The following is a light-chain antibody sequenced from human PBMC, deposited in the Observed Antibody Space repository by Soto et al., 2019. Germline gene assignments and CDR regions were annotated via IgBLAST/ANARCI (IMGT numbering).Light chain of an antibody. CDR2: AAS. Sequence: VLTQSPGTVSLSQGERATLSCRASQSVSITYLAWYQQKPGQAPRLLIYAASSRATGIPDRFSGSGSGTDFTLTISRLEPEDFAVYYCQQYGSSPPWTFGQGTKV. J-gene: IGKJ1*01. CDR3: QQYGSSPPWT. CDR1: QSVSITY. V-gene: IGKV3-20*01.